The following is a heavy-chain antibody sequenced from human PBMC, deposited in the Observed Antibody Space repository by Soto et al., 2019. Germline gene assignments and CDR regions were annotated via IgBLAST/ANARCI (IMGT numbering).Heavy chain of an antibody. CDR3: ARGTTTAAFSAMGV. V-gene: IGHV3-30-3*01. CDR2: ISYDGDNK. Sequence: QVQLVESGGGVVQPGRSLRLSCAASGFTFSYHALNWVRQAPGKGLAWVAVISYDGDNKYIAESVKGRFTISRDNSKNTVPLQMNSRRTEDTAMYFCARGTTTAAFSAMGVWGQGTTVTVSS. CDR1: GFTFSYHA. D-gene: IGHD1-1*01. J-gene: IGHJ6*02.